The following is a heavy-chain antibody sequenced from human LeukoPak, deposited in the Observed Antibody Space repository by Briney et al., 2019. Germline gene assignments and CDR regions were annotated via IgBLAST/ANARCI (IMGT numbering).Heavy chain of an antibody. CDR2: IYYSGST. CDR3: ARGVVVVAARLGAFDI. CDR1: GGSISSYY. Sequence: SETLSLTCTVSGGSISSYYWSWIRQPPGKGLEWIGYIYYSGSTNYNPSLKSRVTISVDTSKNQFSLKLSSVTAADTAVYYCARGVVVVAARLGAFDIWGQGIMVTVSS. D-gene: IGHD2-15*01. V-gene: IGHV4-59*01. J-gene: IGHJ3*02.